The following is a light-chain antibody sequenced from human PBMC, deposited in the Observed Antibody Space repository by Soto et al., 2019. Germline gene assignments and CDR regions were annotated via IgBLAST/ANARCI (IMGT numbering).Light chain of an antibody. Sequence: EIVLPQSPRTLSLSTGERATLSCRASQSVSSSDLAWYHQKPGQPPRLLIYDTSNRATGIPARFSGGGSGTDFTLTISRLEPEDFAVYYCQQRSNWPLISFGQGTRLEI. CDR3: QQRSNWPLIS. V-gene: IGKV3D-20*02. J-gene: IGKJ5*01. CDR1: QSVSSSD. CDR2: DTS.